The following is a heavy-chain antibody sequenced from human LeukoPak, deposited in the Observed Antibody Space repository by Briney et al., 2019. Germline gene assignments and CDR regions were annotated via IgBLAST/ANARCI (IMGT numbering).Heavy chain of an antibody. CDR2: ISDSGGRA. V-gene: IGHV3-23*01. CDR3: AKRGVVIRVILVGFHKEAYYFDS. CDR1: GITLSNYG. Sequence: GGSLRLSCAVSGITLSNYGMSWVRQAPGKGLEWVAGISDSGGRANYADSVRGRFTISRDNPKNTLYLQMNSLRAEDTAVYFCAKRGVVIRVILVGFHKEAYYFDSWGQGALVT. D-gene: IGHD3-22*01. J-gene: IGHJ4*02.